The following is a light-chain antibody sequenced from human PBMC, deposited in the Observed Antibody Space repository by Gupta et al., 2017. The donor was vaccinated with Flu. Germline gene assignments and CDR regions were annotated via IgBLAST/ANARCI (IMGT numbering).Light chain of an antibody. J-gene: IGKJ4*01. CDR3: QQHFNHPLT. V-gene: IGKV1-9*01. Sequence: IQLTQSPSFLSASVVDRVAIPCRASQGVSSYLAWYQQKPGKAPKLLIFAADALQSGVPSRFRGSGSGTEFTLTISRLQPEDFATYFCQQHFNHPLTFGGGTTVEI. CDR1: QGVSSY. CDR2: AAD.